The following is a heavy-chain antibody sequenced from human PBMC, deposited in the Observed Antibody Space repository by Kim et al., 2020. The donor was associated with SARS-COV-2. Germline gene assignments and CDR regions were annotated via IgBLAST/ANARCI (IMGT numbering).Heavy chain of an antibody. CDR2: MNSNSGNT. V-gene: IGHV1-8*01. D-gene: IGHD2-21*01. CDR3: ARGHLKSIVVVIAPRPYYYYMDV. CDR1: GHTFTRYD. Sequence: ASVKVSCKAFGHTFTRYDINWVRQATGQGLEWMGWMNSNSGNTGYAQKFQGRVTMSRNTSISTAYMELSSLRSEDTAVYYCARGHLKSIVVVIAPRPYYYYMDVWGQGTTITVSS. J-gene: IGHJ6*03.